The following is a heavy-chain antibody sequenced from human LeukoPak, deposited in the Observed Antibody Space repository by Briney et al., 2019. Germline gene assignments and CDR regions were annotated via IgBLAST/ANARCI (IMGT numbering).Heavy chain of an antibody. CDR2: ISSIGITI. CDR3: ARADGSGWYYFDY. V-gene: IGHV3-11*01. Sequence: PGGSLRLSCAASGFTVSSNYMSWIRQAPGKGLEWVSYISSIGITIYYADSVKGRFTISRDNAKNSLYLQMNSLRAEDTAVYYCARADGSGWYYFDYWGQGTLVTVSS. D-gene: IGHD6-19*01. CDR1: GFTVSSNY. J-gene: IGHJ4*02.